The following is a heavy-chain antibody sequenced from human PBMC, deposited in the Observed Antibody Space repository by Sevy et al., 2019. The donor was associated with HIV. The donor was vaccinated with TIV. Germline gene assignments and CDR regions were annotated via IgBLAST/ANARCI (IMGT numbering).Heavy chain of an antibody. CDR1: GFIFSRYG. Sequence: GGSLRLSCKASGFIFSRYGVHWVRQAPGKGLEWVAAIFNDGKTKYYGDPRKGRFTISRDDSKNTLYLQMDSLRAEDTAVYYCARESGSDWYLDYWGQRTLVTVSS. D-gene: IGHD2-21*02. V-gene: IGHV3-33*01. CDR2: IFNDGKTK. CDR3: ARESGSDWYLDY. J-gene: IGHJ4*02.